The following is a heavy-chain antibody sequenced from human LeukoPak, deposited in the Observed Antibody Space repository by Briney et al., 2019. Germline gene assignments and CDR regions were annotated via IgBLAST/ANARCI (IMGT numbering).Heavy chain of an antibody. CDR1: GYTFTGYY. D-gene: IGHD1-26*01. Sequence: ASVKVSCKASGYTFTGYYMHWVRQAPGQGLEWMGWINPNSGGTNYAQKFQGRVTMTRDTSISTAYMELSRLRSDDTAVYYCARDLRFKWELPKYYFDYWGQGTLVTVSS. CDR2: INPNSGGT. V-gene: IGHV1-2*02. J-gene: IGHJ4*02. CDR3: ARDLRFKWELPKYYFDY.